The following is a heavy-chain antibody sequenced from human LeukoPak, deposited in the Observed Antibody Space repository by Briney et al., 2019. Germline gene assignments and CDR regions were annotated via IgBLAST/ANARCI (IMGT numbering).Heavy chain of an antibody. V-gene: IGHV3-7*01. CDR2: IKQDGSEK. D-gene: IGHD6-13*01. CDR3: AREWQGGIAAAGTRIEGDY. CDR1: GFSVSGYW. J-gene: IGHJ4*02. Sequence: GGSLRLSCAASGFSVSGYWMTWVRQAPGKGLEWVANIKQDGSEKNYVDSVKGRFTISRDNAENSLFLQMNSLRVEDTAVYYCAREWQGGIAAAGTRIEGDYWGQGTMVAVSS.